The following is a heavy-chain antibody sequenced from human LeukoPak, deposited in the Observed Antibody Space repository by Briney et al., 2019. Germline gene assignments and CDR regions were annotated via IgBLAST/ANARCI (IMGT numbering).Heavy chain of an antibody. CDR1: GFTFSSYA. Sequence: GGSLRLSCAASGFTFSSYAMSWVRQAPGKGLEWVSGISWNSGSIVYADSVKGRFTISRDNAKNSLYLQMNSLRAEDTALYYCAKGVRITMVRGAFDIWGQGTMVTVSS. CDR2: ISWNSGSI. V-gene: IGHV3-9*01. CDR3: AKGVRITMVRGAFDI. D-gene: IGHD3-10*01. J-gene: IGHJ3*02.